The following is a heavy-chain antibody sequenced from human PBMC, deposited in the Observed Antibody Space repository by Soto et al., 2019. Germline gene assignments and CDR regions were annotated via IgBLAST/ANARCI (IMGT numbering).Heavy chain of an antibody. Sequence: QITLKESGPTLVKPTQTLTLTCTFSGFLLSTSGVGVGWIRQPPGKALEWLALTYWDDDKRYSPSLKSRLTITKDTSKNQVVLTMTNMDPVDTATYYCAHRQRTVYFDYWGQGTLVTVSS. V-gene: IGHV2-5*02. CDR3: AHRQRTVYFDY. J-gene: IGHJ4*02. D-gene: IGHD4-17*01. CDR2: TYWDDDK. CDR1: GFLLSTSGVG.